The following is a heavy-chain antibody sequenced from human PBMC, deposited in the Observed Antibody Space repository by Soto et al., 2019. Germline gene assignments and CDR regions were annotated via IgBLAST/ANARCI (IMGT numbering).Heavy chain of an antibody. J-gene: IGHJ6*02. CDR3: ARRSEFYYYYYGMDV. Sequence: GESLKISCKGSGYSFTSYWIGWVRQMPVKGLEWMGIIYPGDSDTRYSPSFQGQVTISADKSISTAYLQWSSLKASDTAMYYCARRSEFYYYYYGMDVWGQGTTVTVSS. D-gene: IGHD6-25*01. CDR1: GYSFTSYW. V-gene: IGHV5-51*01. CDR2: IYPGDSDT.